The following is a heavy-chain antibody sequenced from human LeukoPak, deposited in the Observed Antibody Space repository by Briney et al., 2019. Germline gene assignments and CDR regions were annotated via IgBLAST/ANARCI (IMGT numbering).Heavy chain of an antibody. CDR1: GDSINNYY. CDR3: ARDRYSYGHNNYYYYGMDV. Sequence: PSETLSLTCTVSGDSINNYYWSWIRQPPGKGLEWIGFIYYSGTTNYNPSLKSRVTISVDTSKNQYSLKLSSVTAADTAVYYCARDRYSYGHNNYYYYGMDVWGKGTTVTVSS. CDR2: IYYSGTT. V-gene: IGHV4-59*01. J-gene: IGHJ6*04. D-gene: IGHD5-18*01.